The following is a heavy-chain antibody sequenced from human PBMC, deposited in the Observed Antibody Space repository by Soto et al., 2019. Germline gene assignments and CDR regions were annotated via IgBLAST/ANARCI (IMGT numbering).Heavy chain of an antibody. CDR2: IDHSGGST. J-gene: IGHJ5*02. D-gene: IGHD6-19*01. CDR3: ANLYSSGGKDWFDP. CDR1: GFTFSNYA. V-gene: IGHV3-23*01. Sequence: EVQLLESGGGLVQPGGYLRLSCAASGFTFSNYAMSWVRQAPGKGLEWVSGIDHSGGSTYYADSVKGRFTISRANSKNTLYLQMNSLRAEDTAVYYCANLYSSGGKDWFDPWGQGTLVTVSS.